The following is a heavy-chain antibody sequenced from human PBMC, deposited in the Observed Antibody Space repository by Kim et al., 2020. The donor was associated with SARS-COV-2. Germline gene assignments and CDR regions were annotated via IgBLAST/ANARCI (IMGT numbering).Heavy chain of an antibody. CDR2: ISSDGSTE. CDR3: ARDFNSNWNYFGS. Sequence: GGSLRLSCAASGFTFTNYAMYWVRQAPGKGLEWVAGISSDGSTENYAGSVNGRFTMSRDNSKNMVYLEMNSLRIEDTALYYCARDFNSNWNYFGSWGQGT. D-gene: IGHD4-4*01. CDR1: GFTFTNYA. J-gene: IGHJ4*02. V-gene: IGHV3-30*04.